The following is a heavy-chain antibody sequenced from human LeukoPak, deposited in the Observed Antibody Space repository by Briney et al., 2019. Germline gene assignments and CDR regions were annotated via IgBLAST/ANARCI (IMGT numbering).Heavy chain of an antibody. D-gene: IGHD3-10*01. CDR3: AKTYYSSGSYYHFEY. V-gene: IGHV3-23*01. J-gene: IGHJ4*02. CDR1: GFTFNNYA. CDR2: ISDSGGST. Sequence: AGSLRLSCAASGFTFNNYAMTWVRQAPGKGLEWVSTISDSGGSTYNADSVKGRFTISRDNSKNTLYLQMISLRVEDTAVYYCAKTYYSSGSYYHFEYWGQGTRVTVSS.